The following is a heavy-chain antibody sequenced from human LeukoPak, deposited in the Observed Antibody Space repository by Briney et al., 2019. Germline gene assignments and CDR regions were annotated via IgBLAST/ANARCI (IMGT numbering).Heavy chain of an antibody. CDR1: GASISTYY. CDR2: IHYSGST. D-gene: IGHD6-13*01. Sequence: SETLSLTCRVSGASISTYYWSWIRQPPEKGLEWIGYIHYSGSTSYNPSLKSRVTMSVDTSNDQFSLKVSSVTAADTAVYYCARGGSSWYADYWGQGTPVTVSS. V-gene: IGHV4-59*01. J-gene: IGHJ4*02. CDR3: ARGGSSWYADY.